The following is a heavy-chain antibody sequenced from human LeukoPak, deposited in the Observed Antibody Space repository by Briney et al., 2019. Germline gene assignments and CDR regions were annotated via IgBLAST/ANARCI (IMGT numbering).Heavy chain of an antibody. CDR1: GDSISSYY. V-gene: IGHV4-59*08. CDR3: ARWGDGYERYYYYYYMDV. D-gene: IGHD5-24*01. Sequence: SETLSLTCTVSGDSISSYYWSWIRQPPGKGLEWIGYIYYSGSTNYNPSLKSRVTISVDTSKNQFSLKLSSVAAADTAVYYCARWGDGYERYYYYYYMDVWGKGTTGTVSS. CDR2: IYYSGST. J-gene: IGHJ6*03.